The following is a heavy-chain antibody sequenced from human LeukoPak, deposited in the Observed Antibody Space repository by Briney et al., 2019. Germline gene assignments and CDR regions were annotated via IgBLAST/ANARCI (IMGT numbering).Heavy chain of an antibody. CDR1: GGTLSSYA. V-gene: IGHV1-69*05. CDR3: GSGSPGYSSSWQPDAFDI. D-gene: IGHD6-13*01. J-gene: IGHJ3*02. CDR2: IIPIFGTA. Sequence: SVKVSCRASGGTLSSYAISWVRQAPGQGLEWMGGIIPIFGTANYAQKFQGRVTITTDESTSTAYMELSSLRSEDTAVYYCGSGSPGYSSSWQPDAFDIWGQGTMVTVSS.